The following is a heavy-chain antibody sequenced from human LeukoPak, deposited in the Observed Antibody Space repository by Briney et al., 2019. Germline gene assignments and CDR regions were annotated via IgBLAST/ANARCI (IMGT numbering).Heavy chain of an antibody. CDR2: IYYSGRT. CDR1: GGSISSGGYY. CDR3: ARDRSGYAAFDI. J-gene: IGHJ3*02. Sequence: SETLSLTCTVSGGSISSGGYYWSWIRQHPGKGLEWIGYIYYSGRTYYNPSLKSRVTISVDTSKNQFSLKLSSVTAADTAVYYCARDRSGYAAFDIWGQGTMVTVSS. D-gene: IGHD3-22*01. V-gene: IGHV4-31*03.